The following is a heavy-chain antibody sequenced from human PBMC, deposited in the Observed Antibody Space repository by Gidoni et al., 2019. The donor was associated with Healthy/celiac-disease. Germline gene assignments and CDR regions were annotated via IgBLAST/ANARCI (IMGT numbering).Heavy chain of an antibody. J-gene: IGHJ4*02. CDR1: GFTFSRYG. CDR3: ARERYYDFWSGPEAGPLDY. Sequence: QVQLVESGGGVVQPGSSLRLSCAASGFTFSRYGMHWVRQAPGKGLEWVAVIWYDGSNKYYADSVKGRFTISRDNSKNTLYLQMNSLRAEDTAVYYCARERYYDFWSGPEAGPLDYWGQGTLVTVSS. D-gene: IGHD3-3*01. CDR2: IWYDGSNK. V-gene: IGHV3-33*01.